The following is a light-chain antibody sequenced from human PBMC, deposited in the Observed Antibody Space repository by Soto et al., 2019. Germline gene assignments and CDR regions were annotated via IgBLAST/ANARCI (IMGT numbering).Light chain of an antibody. V-gene: IGKV3-20*01. Sequence: EFLLTQSPGTLSLSPGERATLSCRASQSLTNSFIAWYQQKPGQAPRLIIYGASSRAAGIPDRFSGSGSGTDFTLTISSPEPEDFAVYYCHQFATTRSFGQGTKVDIK. CDR3: HQFATTRS. CDR2: GAS. J-gene: IGKJ1*01. CDR1: QSLTNSF.